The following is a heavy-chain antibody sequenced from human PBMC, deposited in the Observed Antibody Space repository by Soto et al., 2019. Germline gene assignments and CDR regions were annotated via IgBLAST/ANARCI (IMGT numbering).Heavy chain of an antibody. Sequence: GGSLRLSCAASGFTFSSYAMSWVRQAPGKGLEWVSAISGSGGSTYYADSVKGRFTISRDNSKNTLYLQMNSLRAEDTAVYYCAKGFMITFGGVIPWDYWGQGTLVTVSS. CDR1: GFTFSSYA. J-gene: IGHJ4*02. CDR3: AKGFMITFGGVIPWDY. V-gene: IGHV3-23*01. CDR2: ISGSGGST. D-gene: IGHD3-16*02.